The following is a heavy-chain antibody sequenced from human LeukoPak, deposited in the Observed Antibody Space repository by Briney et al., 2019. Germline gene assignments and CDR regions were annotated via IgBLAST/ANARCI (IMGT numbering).Heavy chain of an antibody. CDR2: IYYSGSI. CDR1: GYSISSSNW. V-gene: IGHV4-28*05. Sequence: PSETLSLTCAVSGYSISSSNWWGWIRQPPGKGLEWIGYIYYSGSIYYNPSLKSRVTMSVDTSKNQFSLKLSSVTAVDTAVYYCARSGVFYGSGSFPDAFGIWGQGTMVTVSS. D-gene: IGHD3-10*01. J-gene: IGHJ3*02. CDR3: ARSGVFYGSGSFPDAFGI.